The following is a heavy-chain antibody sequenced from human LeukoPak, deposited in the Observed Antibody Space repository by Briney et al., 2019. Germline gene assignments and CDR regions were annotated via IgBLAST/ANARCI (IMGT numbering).Heavy chain of an antibody. Sequence: PSETLSLTCAVYGGSFSGYYWSWIRQPPGEGLEWIGEINHSGSTNYNPSLKSRVTISVDTSKNQFSLKLSSVTAADTAVYYCERCTPPITMVRGVYFSYWGQGTPVTVSS. CDR2: INHSGST. V-gene: IGHV4-34*01. J-gene: IGHJ4*02. CDR1: GGSFSGYY. CDR3: ERCTPPITMVRGVYFSY. D-gene: IGHD3-10*01.